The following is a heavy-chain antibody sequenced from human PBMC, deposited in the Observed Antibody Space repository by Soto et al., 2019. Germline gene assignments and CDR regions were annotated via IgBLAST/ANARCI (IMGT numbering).Heavy chain of an antibody. CDR1: GGSISSGGYY. V-gene: IGHV4-31*03. Sequence: QVQLQESGPGLVKPSQTLSLTCTVSGGSISSGGYYWSWIRQHPGKGLEWIGYIYYSGSTYYNPSLKSRVTISVDTSKNQFALKLSSVTAAATAVYYCARVCGGDCHNAVDIWGQGTMVTVSS. D-gene: IGHD2-21*02. J-gene: IGHJ3*02. CDR2: IYYSGST. CDR3: ARVCGGDCHNAVDI.